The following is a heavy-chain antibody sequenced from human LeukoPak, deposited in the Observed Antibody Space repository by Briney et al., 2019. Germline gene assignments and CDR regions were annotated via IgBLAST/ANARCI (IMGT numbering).Heavy chain of an antibody. V-gene: IGHV4-39*07. CDR2: VFYSGTT. CDR1: GGSMTIDNYY. CDR3: ARDHLELEYVY. J-gene: IGHJ4*02. Sequence: NPSETLSLTCTVSGGSMTIDNYYWAWIRQPPGKGLEWLGSVFYSGTTYYNPSLGNRVTISVDTSKNQFSLSLSSVTAADTAVYFCARDHLELEYVYWGQGTLVTVSS. D-gene: IGHD1-1*01.